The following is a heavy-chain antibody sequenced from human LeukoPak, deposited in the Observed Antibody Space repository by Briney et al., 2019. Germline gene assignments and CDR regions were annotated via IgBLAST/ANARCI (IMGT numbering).Heavy chain of an antibody. CDR2: IYYSGST. CDR3: ARVAAGSGLYYFDY. J-gene: IGHJ4*02. D-gene: IGHD3-9*01. CDR1: GGSISSSSYY. V-gene: IGHV4-39*01. Sequence: SETLSLTCTVSGGSISSSSYYWGWIRQPPGKGLEWIGSIYYSGSTYYNPSLKSRVTISVDTSKNQFSLKLSSVTAADTAVYYCARVAAGSGLYYFDYWGQGTLVTVSS.